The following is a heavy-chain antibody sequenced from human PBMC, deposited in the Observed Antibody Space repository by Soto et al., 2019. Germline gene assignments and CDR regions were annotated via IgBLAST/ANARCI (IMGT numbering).Heavy chain of an antibody. CDR3: ARDPGKHSSSLGMDV. D-gene: IGHD6-6*01. CDR1: GGSISSGGYY. V-gene: IGHV4-31*01. Sequence: QVQLQESGPGLVKPSQTLSLTCTVSGGSISSGGYYWSWIRQHPGKGLEWIGYIYYSGSTYYNPSLKSPVTISVDTSKNQFSLKLSSVTAADTAVYYCARDPGKHSSSLGMDVWGQGTTVTVSS. J-gene: IGHJ6*02. CDR2: IYYSGST.